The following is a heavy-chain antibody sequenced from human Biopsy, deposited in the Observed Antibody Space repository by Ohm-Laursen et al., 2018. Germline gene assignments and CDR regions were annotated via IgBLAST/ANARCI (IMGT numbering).Heavy chain of an antibody. CDR1: GGSISDYF. CDR2: IYSSGRT. J-gene: IGHJ6*03. Sequence: SDTLSLTCAVSGGSISDYFWSWIRQPADKELEYIGRIYSSGRTFYNPSLKSRVTMSVATSDNQFSLKLSSVTAADTAVYFCARDAYGDYDTYY. V-gene: IGHV4-4*07. D-gene: IGHD4-17*01. CDR3: ARDAYGDYDTYY.